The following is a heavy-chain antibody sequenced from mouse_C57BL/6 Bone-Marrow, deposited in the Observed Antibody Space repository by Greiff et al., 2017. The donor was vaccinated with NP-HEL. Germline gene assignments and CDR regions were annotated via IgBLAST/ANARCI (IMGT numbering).Heavy chain of an antibody. J-gene: IGHJ1*03. CDR1: GFTFSSYA. CDR3: TRGLYGSSFYWYFDV. D-gene: IGHD1-1*01. V-gene: IGHV5-9-1*02. Sequence: EVQRVESGEGLGKPGGSLKLSCAASGFTFSSYAMSWVRQTPEQRLEWVAYISSGGDYIYYADTVKGRFTISRDNSRNTPYLQMSSLKSEDTAMYYCTRGLYGSSFYWYFDVWGTGTTVTVSS. CDR2: ISSGGDYI.